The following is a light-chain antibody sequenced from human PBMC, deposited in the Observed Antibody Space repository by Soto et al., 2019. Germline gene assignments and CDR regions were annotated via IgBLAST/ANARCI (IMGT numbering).Light chain of an antibody. CDR2: DDS. Sequence: DIQMTQSPSALSVSVGDRVTITCRASQHINNWLAWYQQKPGEAPKLLIYDDSNLESGVPSRFSGSGSGTEFTLTISSLQPDDFATYYCQQYDSFWTFGQGTKVDI. V-gene: IGKV1-5*01. CDR3: QQYDSFWT. CDR1: QHINNW. J-gene: IGKJ1*01.